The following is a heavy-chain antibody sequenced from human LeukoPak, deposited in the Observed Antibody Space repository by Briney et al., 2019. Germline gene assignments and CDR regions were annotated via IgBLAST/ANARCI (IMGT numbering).Heavy chain of an antibody. CDR1: GFTHSSYA. Sequence: GGSLSLSCAASGFTHSSYAMRWARHPPAKALEWVSDISGSGGSTYYADSVRGRFTISRGNSKNTLYLQMDSLRAEDTAVYYCAKVSEAITIFGVVIIGVGAFDIWGQGTMVTVSS. J-gene: IGHJ3*02. CDR2: ISGSGGST. V-gene: IGHV3-23*01. D-gene: IGHD3-3*01. CDR3: AKVSEAITIFGVVIIGVGAFDI.